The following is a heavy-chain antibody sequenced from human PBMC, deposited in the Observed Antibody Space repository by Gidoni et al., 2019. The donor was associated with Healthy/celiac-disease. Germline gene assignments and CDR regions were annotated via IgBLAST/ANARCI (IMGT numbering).Heavy chain of an antibody. CDR3: AKRHYYDSSGFDY. V-gene: IGHV3-23*01. CDR1: GFPFSSYA. Sequence: EVQLLESVGGLVQPGGSLRLSCSASGFPFSSYAMSWVRQAPGKGLEWVSAISGSGGSTYYADSVKGRFTISRDNSKNTLYLQMNSLRAEDTAVYYCAKRHYYDSSGFDYWGQGTLVTVSS. J-gene: IGHJ4*02. D-gene: IGHD3-22*01. CDR2: ISGSGGST.